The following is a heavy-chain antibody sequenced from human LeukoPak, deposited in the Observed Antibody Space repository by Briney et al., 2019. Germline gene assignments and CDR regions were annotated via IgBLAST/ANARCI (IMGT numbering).Heavy chain of an antibody. CDR2: ISSSSSYI. V-gene: IGHV3-21*01. D-gene: IGHD3-9*01. CDR3: AREYGDYDILTGYWTAGLADY. CDR1: GFTFSSYS. Sequence: GGSLRLSCAASGFTFSSYSMNWVRQAPGKGLEWVSSISSSSSYIYYADSVKGRFTISRDNAKNSLYLQMNSLRAEDTAVYYCAREYGDYDILTGYWTAGLADYWGQGTLVTVSS. J-gene: IGHJ4*02.